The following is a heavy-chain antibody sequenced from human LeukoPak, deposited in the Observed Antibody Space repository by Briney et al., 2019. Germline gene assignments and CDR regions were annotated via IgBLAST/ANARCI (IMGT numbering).Heavy chain of an antibody. Sequence: GGSLRLSCAASGFTFSSYGMHWVRQAPGKGLEWVAFIRYDGSNKYYADSVKGRFTISRDNSKNTLYLQMNSLRAEDTAVYYCARPMVRGVHDAFDIWGQGTMVTVSS. CDR1: GFTFSSYG. J-gene: IGHJ3*02. D-gene: IGHD3-10*01. CDR3: ARPMVRGVHDAFDI. CDR2: IRYDGSNK. V-gene: IGHV3-30*02.